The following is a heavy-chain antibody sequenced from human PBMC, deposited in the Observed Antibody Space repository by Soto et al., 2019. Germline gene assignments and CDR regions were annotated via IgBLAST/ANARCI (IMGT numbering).Heavy chain of an antibody. D-gene: IGHD3-10*01. CDR1: GGSITNYY. CDR2: IQYSGYS. Sequence: QVQLQESGPGLVKPSETLSLTCTVSGGSITNYYCSWFRQPPGKGLEWIGYIQYSGYSAYNLSLKRRVTMSMDTSKTQFPLMLESVTATNPAVYYCARHGFGSLHGLVDVWGQGTTVIVSS. V-gene: IGHV4-59*08. CDR3: ARHGFGSLHGLVDV. J-gene: IGHJ6*02.